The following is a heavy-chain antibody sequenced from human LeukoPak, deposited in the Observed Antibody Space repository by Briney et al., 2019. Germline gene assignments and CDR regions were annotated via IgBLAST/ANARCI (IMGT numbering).Heavy chain of an antibody. CDR2: IYPGDSDT. D-gene: IGHD2-2*01. CDR3: ARHIGSAEGVDWFDP. CDR1: GYSFTSYW. V-gene: IGHV5-51*01. J-gene: IGHJ5*02. Sequence: GESLKISCKGSGYSFTSYWIGWVRQMPGKGLEWMGIIYPGDSDTRYSPSFQGQVTISADKSISTAYLQWSSLKASDTAMYYCARHIGSAEGVDWFDPWGQGTLATVSS.